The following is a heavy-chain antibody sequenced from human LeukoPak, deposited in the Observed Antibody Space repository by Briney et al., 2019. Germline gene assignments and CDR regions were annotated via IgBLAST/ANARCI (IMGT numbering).Heavy chain of an antibody. CDR3: ARGPDVDGYIHAPFDS. CDR1: GFILSRYY. D-gene: IGHD5-24*01. V-gene: IGHV3-53*01. CDR2: SYSGGST. Sequence: GGSLRLSCVASGFILSRYYMSWVRQTPGKGLEWVALSYSGGSTYYADSVKGRFTISRDNSKKMLFLQMNNLRADDTGVYYCARGPDVDGYIHAPFDSWGQGTLVTVSS. J-gene: IGHJ4*02.